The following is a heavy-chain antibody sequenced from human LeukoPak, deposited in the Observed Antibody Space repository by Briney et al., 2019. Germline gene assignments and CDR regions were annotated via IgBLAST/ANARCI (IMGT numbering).Heavy chain of an antibody. CDR1: GYTSTSYG. V-gene: IGHV1-18*04. D-gene: IGHD3-10*01. J-gene: IGHJ4*02. CDR3: ARDPYYGSGSYYKVPHYFDY. CDR2: ISAYNRNT. Sequence: ASVKVSCKASGYTSTSYGISWVRQAPGQGLEWMGWISAYNRNTNYAQKLQGRVTMTTDTSTSTAYMELRSLRSDDTAVYYCARDPYYGSGSYYKVPHYFDYWGQGTLVTVSS.